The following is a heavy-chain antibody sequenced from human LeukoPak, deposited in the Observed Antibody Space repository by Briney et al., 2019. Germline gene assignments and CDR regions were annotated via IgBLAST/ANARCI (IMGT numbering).Heavy chain of an antibody. CDR1: GGSISSYY. D-gene: IGHD1-26*01. CDR3: ASNVVGATPYFEY. J-gene: IGHJ4*02. Sequence: SETLSLTCTVSGGSISSYYWNWIRQPPGKGLEWIGSIYYTGSTNYSPSLKSRVTMSIDMSKTQFTLKLRSVTAADTAVYYCASNVVGATPYFEYWGQGAPVTASS. V-gene: IGHV4-59*13. CDR2: IYYTGST.